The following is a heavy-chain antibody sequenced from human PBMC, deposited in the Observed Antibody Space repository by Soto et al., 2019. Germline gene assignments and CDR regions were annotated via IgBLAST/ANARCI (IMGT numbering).Heavy chain of an antibody. V-gene: IGHV4-30-4*02. CDR2: IYYSGST. CDR1: GGSISSGDYY. J-gene: IGHJ3*02. CDR3: ARVYYDFWSGYYTGAFDI. Sequence: SETLSLTCTVSGGSISSGDYYWSWIRQPPGKGLEWIGYIYYSGSTYYNPSLKSRVTISVDTSKNQFSLKLSSVTAADTAVYYCARVYYDFWSGYYTGAFDIWGQGTMVTVSS. D-gene: IGHD3-3*01.